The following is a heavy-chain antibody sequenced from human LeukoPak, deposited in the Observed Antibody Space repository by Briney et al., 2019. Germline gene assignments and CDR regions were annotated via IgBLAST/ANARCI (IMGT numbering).Heavy chain of an antibody. J-gene: IGHJ5*02. V-gene: IGHV1-46*01. CDR1: GFTFSNYY. CDR2: ISPGGDAR. CDR3: ARDNSVEDTAWWFDP. D-gene: IGHD4-23*01. Sequence: ASVKVSCKASGFTFSNYYIHWVRQAPGKGLEWMGVISPGGDARFYAQRFQGRVTITRDMSTSTDYMELSSLRSEDTAVYYCARDNSVEDTAWWFDPWGQGTLVTVSS.